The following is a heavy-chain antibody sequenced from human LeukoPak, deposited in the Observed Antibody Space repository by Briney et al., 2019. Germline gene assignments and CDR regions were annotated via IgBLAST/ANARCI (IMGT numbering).Heavy chain of an antibody. Sequence: SETLSLTCTVSGGSISSGGYYWSWIRQPPGKGLEWIGYIYHSGSTYYNPSLKSRVTISVDRSKNQFSLELSSVTAADTAVYYCARAGSSSHDGARVDNWFYPWGQETLVTVSS. CDR1: GGSISSGGYY. J-gene: IGHJ5*02. D-gene: IGHD6-13*01. CDR2: IYHSGST. CDR3: ARAGSSSHDGARVDNWFYP. V-gene: IGHV4-30-2*01.